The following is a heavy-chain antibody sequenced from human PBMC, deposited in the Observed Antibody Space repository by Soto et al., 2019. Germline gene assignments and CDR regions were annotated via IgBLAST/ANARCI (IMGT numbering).Heavy chain of an antibody. D-gene: IGHD3-10*01. CDR3: AKVTGPVMVRGPLDV. CDR2: ISYDGSNK. V-gene: IGHV3-30*18. CDR1: GFTFSSYG. Sequence: QVQLVESGGGVVQPGRSLRLSCAASGFTFSSYGMHWVRQAPGKGLEWVAVISYDGSNKYYADSVEGRFTISRDNSKNTLYLQMNSLRAEDTAVYYCAKVTGPVMVRGPLDVWGQGTTVTVSS. J-gene: IGHJ6*02.